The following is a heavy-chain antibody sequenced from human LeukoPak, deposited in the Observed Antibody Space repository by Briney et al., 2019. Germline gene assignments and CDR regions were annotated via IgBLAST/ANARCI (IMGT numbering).Heavy chain of an antibody. J-gene: IGHJ4*02. V-gene: IGHV3-7*01. Sequence: GGSLRLSCAVSGFSFNTYWMTWVRQAPGKGLQWVASINKDGTEKYYVDSVKGRFTISRDNSKNTLYLQMNSLRAEDTAVYYCAKDMAERGGYAFDYWGQGTLVTVSS. D-gene: IGHD5-12*01. CDR1: GFSFNTYW. CDR2: INKDGTEK. CDR3: AKDMAERGGYAFDY.